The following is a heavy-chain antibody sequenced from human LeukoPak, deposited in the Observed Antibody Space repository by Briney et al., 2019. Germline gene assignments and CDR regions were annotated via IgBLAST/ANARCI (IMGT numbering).Heavy chain of an antibody. J-gene: IGHJ4*02. Sequence: GSLRLSCAASGFTFSGYGMHWVRQAPGKGLEWVAIIWYDGSNQYYADSVKGRFTISRDNSKNTLHLDMNSLRAEDTAVYYCARGHGSGTYSYFDYWGQGTLVTVSS. V-gene: IGHV3-33*01. CDR1: GFTFSGYG. CDR3: ARGHGSGTYSYFDY. D-gene: IGHD3-10*01. CDR2: IWYDGSNQ.